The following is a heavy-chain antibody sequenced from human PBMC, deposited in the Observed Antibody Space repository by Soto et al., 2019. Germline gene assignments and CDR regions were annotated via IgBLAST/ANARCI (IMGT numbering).Heavy chain of an antibody. CDR1: GGTFSSYA. CDR3: ARDVEMATDDAFDI. Sequence: QVQLVQSGAEVKKPGSSVKVSCKASGGTFSSYAISWVRQAPGQGLEWMGGIIPIFGTANYAQKFQGRVTITADKATSTAYMELSSLRSEDTAVYYCARDVEMATDDAFDIWGQGTMVTVSS. J-gene: IGHJ3*02. V-gene: IGHV1-69*06. D-gene: IGHD5-12*01. CDR2: IIPIFGTA.